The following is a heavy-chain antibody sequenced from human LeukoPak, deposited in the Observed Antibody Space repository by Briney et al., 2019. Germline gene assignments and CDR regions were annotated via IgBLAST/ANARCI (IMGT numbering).Heavy chain of an antibody. Sequence: GGSLRLSCAASGFTFSNYAMSWVRQAPGKGLEWGSAISGSGGTTYYADSVKGRFTISRDNSKNTLYLQMNSLRAEDTAIYYCASLLWRGYTPFDYWGQGTLVTVSS. CDR3: ASLLWRGYTPFDY. CDR1: GFTFSNYA. CDR2: ISGSGGTT. V-gene: IGHV3-23*01. D-gene: IGHD5-12*01. J-gene: IGHJ4*02.